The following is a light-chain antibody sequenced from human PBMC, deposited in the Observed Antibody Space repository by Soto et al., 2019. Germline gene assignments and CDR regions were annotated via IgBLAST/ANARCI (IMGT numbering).Light chain of an antibody. J-gene: IGKJ2*01. V-gene: IGKV3-15*01. CDR2: GAS. CDR1: QSISSS. CDR3: QQYNNGPTYT. Sequence: EIVMTQSPATLSVSPEERATLSCRASQSISSSLAWYQQKPGQAPRLLIYGASTRATGIPARFSGSGSGTEFTITISSLQSEDFAVYYYQQYNNGPTYTFGQGTKLEIK.